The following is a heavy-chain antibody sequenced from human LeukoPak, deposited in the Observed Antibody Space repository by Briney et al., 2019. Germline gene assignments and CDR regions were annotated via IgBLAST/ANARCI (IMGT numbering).Heavy chain of an antibody. CDR2: ISSHGGST. CDR3: ARGTEDHYGSGLDY. V-gene: IGHV3-64*01. D-gene: IGHD3-10*01. CDR1: GFTFSSYA. Sequence: HPGGSLRLSCAASGFTFSSYAMHWVRQAPGMGLEYVSAISSHGGSTYYANSVKGRFTISRDNSRNTLYLQMGSLRAEDMAVYYCARGTEDHYGSGLDYWGQGTLLTVSS. J-gene: IGHJ4*02.